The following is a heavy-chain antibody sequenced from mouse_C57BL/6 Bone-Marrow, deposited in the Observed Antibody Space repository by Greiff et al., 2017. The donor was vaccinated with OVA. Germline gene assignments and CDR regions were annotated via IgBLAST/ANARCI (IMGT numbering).Heavy chain of an antibody. CDR3: ARVWDLDY. J-gene: IGHJ2*01. Sequence: VQLQQPGAELVRPGTSVKLSCKASGYTFTSYWMHWVKQRPGQGLEWIGVIDPSDSYTNYNQKFKGKATLTVDTSSSTAYMQLSSLTSEDSAVYYCARVWDLDYWGQGTTLTVSS. CDR2: IDPSDSYT. D-gene: IGHD4-1*01. V-gene: IGHV1-59*01. CDR1: GYTFTSYW.